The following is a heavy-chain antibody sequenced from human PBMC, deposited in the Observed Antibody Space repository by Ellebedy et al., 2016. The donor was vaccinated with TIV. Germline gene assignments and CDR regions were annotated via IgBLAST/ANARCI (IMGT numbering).Heavy chain of an antibody. V-gene: IGHV3-30-3*01. D-gene: IGHD6-13*01. CDR1: GFTFSNYV. CDR3: ARRAVGTSWYGWLDP. CDR2: KLHDGSQE. Sequence: GGSLRLSXAASGFTFSNYVMDWVRLPPGKGLEWVAVKLHDGSQEYYADSVRGRFTITRDNSKSIVYLQMDSLRAEDTAVYYCARRAVGTSWYGWLDPWGQGTLVTVSS. J-gene: IGHJ5*02.